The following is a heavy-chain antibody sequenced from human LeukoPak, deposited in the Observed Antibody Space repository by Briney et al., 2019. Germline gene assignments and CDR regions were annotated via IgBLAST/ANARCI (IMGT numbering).Heavy chain of an antibody. Sequence: GGSLRLSCAASGFTFSSYSMNWVRQAPGKGLEWVSSISSSSSYIYYADSVKGRFTISRDNAKNSLYLQMNSLRAEDTALYYCARAELELLYYFDYWGQGTLVTVSS. CDR3: ARAELELLYYFDY. CDR1: GFTFSSYS. V-gene: IGHV3-21*04. D-gene: IGHD1-7*01. J-gene: IGHJ4*02. CDR2: ISSSSSYI.